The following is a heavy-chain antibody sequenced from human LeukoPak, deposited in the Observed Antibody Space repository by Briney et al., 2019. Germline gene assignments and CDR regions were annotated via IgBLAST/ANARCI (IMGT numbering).Heavy chain of an antibody. CDR1: GYTFTSYG. V-gene: IGHV1-18*01. J-gene: IGHJ4*02. CDR3: AVVVPAASIDY. D-gene: IGHD2-2*01. Sequence: GASVKVSCKASGYTFTSYGISWVRQAPGQGLEWMGWISAYSGNTNYAQKLQGRVTMTTDTSTSTAYMELRSLRSDDTAVYYCAVVVPAASIDYWGQGTLVTVSS. CDR2: ISAYSGNT.